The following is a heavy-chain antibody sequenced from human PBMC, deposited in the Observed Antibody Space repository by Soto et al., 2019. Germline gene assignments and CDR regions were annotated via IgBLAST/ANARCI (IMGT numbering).Heavy chain of an antibody. CDR1: RFAFSSYS. CDR2: INSVASCV. V-gene: IGHV3-21*01. Sequence: QLVESGGGLVKPGGSLRVSCAASRFAFSSYSMHWVRQAPMKGLEWVASINSVASCVYYADSVEGRFTISRDNAKNSVYLQMNSLRAEDTAVYYCTRDRSSFMRGRIRGPYGGLDVWGQGTTVLVS. CDR3: TRDRSSFMRGRIRGPYGGLDV. J-gene: IGHJ6*02. D-gene: IGHD3-10*01.